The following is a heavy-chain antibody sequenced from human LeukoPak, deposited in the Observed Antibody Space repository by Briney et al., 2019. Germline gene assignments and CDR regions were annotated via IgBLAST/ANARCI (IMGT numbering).Heavy chain of an antibody. CDR3: ARDWGPSAATPFYFDY. Sequence: SETLSLTCTVSGGFIRGFYWTWVRQPPGKGLEWLGRVHASGGTNYNPSLKSRVTISADTSKNQLSLNLISATAADTAVYYCARDWGPSAATPFYFDYWGQGALVTVSS. V-gene: IGHV4-4*08. CDR1: GGFIRGFY. CDR2: VHASGGT. D-gene: IGHD6-13*01. J-gene: IGHJ4*02.